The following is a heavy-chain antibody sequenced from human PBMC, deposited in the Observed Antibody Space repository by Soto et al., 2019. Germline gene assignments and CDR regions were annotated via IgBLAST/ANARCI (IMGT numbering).Heavy chain of an antibody. CDR1: GFTFSSYA. Sequence: EVQLLESGGGLVQPGGSLRLSCAASGFTFSSYAMSWVRQAPGKGLEWVSAISGSGGSTYYADSVQGRFTISRDNSKNTLYLQMNCLRVEDTAVYYCAKGFRGIAARPGVFDIWGPGTIVTVSS. CDR2: ISGSGGST. V-gene: IGHV3-23*01. CDR3: AKGFRGIAARPGVFDI. J-gene: IGHJ3*02. D-gene: IGHD6-6*01.